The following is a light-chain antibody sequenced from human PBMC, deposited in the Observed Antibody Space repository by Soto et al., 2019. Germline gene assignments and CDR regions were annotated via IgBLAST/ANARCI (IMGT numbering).Light chain of an antibody. V-gene: IGLV2-14*01. J-gene: IGLJ1*01. CDR1: SSAVGAYYS. CDR3: SSYTSGSSHYV. Sequence: QWALTQTASVSGSPGQSITISCTGTSSAVGAYYSVSWYQHHPGKAPKLIIYGVTNRPSGVSNRFSGSKSGNTASLTISGLQAEDEADYHCSSYTSGSSHYVFGTGTRSPS. CDR2: GVT.